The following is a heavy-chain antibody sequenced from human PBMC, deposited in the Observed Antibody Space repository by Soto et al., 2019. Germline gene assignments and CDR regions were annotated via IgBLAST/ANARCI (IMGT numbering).Heavy chain of an antibody. D-gene: IGHD1-26*01. J-gene: IGHJ5*02. Sequence: GGSLRLSCAASEFTVSSHYMSWVRQAPGKGLEWVSAIYSSGSTYYTDSVKGRFTISRDNSKNTLYLQMNSLRAEDTAVYYCARERPTDPWGQGTLVTVSS. CDR1: EFTVSSHY. CDR2: IYSSGST. V-gene: IGHV3-53*01. CDR3: ARERPTDP.